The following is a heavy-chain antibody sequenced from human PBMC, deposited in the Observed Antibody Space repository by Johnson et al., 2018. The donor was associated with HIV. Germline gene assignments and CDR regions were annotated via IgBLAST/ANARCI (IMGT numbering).Heavy chain of an antibody. CDR2: IWYDGSNK. V-gene: IGHV3-33*01. CDR1: GITFSSYG. J-gene: IGHJ3*01. D-gene: IGHD1-26*01. CDR3: TTDHKGGASDAFDV. Sequence: QVQLVESGGGVVQPGRSLILSCEASGITFSSYGMNWVRQAPGKGLEWVAVIWYDGSNKYYADSVKGRFTISRDNSKNTLYLQMNSLKTEDTAVYYCTTDHKGGASDAFDVWGQGKMVTVSS.